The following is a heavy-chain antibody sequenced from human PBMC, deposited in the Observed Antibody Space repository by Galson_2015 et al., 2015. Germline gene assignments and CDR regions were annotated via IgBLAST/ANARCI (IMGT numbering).Heavy chain of an antibody. Sequence: SLRLSCAASGFTFSGYWMSWVRQAPGKGLEWVANIKQDGSEKYYVDSVKGRFTISRDNAKNSLYLQMNSLRAEDTAVYYCARARGPMVQGVIDLSYWGQGTLVTVSS. CDR2: IKQDGSEK. D-gene: IGHD3-10*01. J-gene: IGHJ4*02. CDR1: GFTFSGYW. CDR3: ARARGPMVQGVIDLSY. V-gene: IGHV3-7*01.